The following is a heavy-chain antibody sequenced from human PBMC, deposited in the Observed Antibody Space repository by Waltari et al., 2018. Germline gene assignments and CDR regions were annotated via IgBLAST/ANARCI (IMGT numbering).Heavy chain of an antibody. J-gene: IGHJ6*02. Sequence: QVQLQESGPGLVKPSEPLSLTCTVPGGPISRYYRSWNRQPPGKGLELIGYIYYSGSTNYNPSLKSRVTISVDTSKNQFSLKLSSVTAADTAVYYCARSMVRGVRMDVWGQGTTVTVSS. V-gene: IGHV4-59*01. CDR1: GGPISRYY. CDR2: IYYSGST. CDR3: ARSMVRGVRMDV. D-gene: IGHD3-10*01.